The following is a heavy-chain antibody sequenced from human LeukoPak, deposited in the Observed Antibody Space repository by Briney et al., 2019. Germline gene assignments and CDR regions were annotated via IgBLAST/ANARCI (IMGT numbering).Heavy chain of an antibody. CDR2: IYYSGST. V-gene: IGHV4-59*08. J-gene: IGHJ3*02. CDR3: AREYSSSSGRRAFDI. Sequence: SETLSLTCTVSGGSITSYYWNWIRQPPGKGLEWIGYIYYSGSTNYNPSLKSRVTILVDTSKNQFSLRLSSVTAAYTAVYYCAREYSSSSGRRAFDIWGQGTMVTVSS. D-gene: IGHD6-6*01. CDR1: GGSITSYY.